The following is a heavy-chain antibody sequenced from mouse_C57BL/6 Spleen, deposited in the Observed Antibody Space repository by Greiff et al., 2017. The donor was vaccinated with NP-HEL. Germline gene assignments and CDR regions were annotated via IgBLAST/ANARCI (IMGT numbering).Heavy chain of an antibody. J-gene: IGHJ2*01. V-gene: IGHV5-4*01. CDR1: GFTFSSYA. Sequence: EVHLVESGGGLVKPGGSLKLSCAASGFTFSSYAMSWVRQTPEKRLEWVATISDGGSYTYYPDNVKGRFTISRDNAKNNLYLQMSHLKSEDTAMYYCARVLLYYFDYWGQGTTLTVSS. D-gene: IGHD2-1*01. CDR3: ARVLLYYFDY. CDR2: ISDGGSYT.